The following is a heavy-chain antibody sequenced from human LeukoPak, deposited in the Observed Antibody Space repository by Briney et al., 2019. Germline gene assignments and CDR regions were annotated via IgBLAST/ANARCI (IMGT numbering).Heavy chain of an antibody. CDR1: GFTFSSYA. J-gene: IGHJ6*02. CDR2: IPYDGSNK. CDR3: ATQDLPPGMDV. Sequence: GGSLRLSCAAPGFTFSSYAMHWVRQAPGKGLEWVAVIPYDGSNKYYADSVKGRFTISRDNSKNTLYLQMNSLRAEDTAVYYCATQDLPPGMDVWGQGTTVTVSS. V-gene: IGHV3-30*04.